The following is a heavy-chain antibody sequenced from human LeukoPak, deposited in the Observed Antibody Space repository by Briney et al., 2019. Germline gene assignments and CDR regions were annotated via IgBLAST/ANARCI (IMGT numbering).Heavy chain of an antibody. V-gene: IGHV4-59*01. D-gene: IGHD3-16*01. Sequence: SETLSLTCTVSGGSISSYYWSWIRQPPGEGLEWIGYIYYSGSTNYNPSLKSRVTISVDTSKNQFSLKLSSVTAADTAVYYCARYEDWFDPWGQGTLVTVSS. CDR2: IYYSGST. CDR3: ARYEDWFDP. J-gene: IGHJ5*02. CDR1: GGSISSYY.